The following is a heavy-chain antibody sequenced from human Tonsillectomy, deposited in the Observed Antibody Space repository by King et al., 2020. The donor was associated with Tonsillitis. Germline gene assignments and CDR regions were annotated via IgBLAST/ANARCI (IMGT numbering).Heavy chain of an antibody. CDR3: ARGDVVVVVAYIYDY. D-gene: IGHD2-15*01. Sequence: VQLVEAGGGQVKPGGSLRLSCAASGFTFSNYSMNWVRQAPGKGLEWVSFISSSSTYIYYADSVKGRFTTSRDNAKNSLNLQMNSLRAEDTAVYYCARGDVVVVVAYIYDYWGQGTLVTVSS. J-gene: IGHJ4*02. V-gene: IGHV3-21*01. CDR1: GFTFSNYS. CDR2: ISSSSTYI.